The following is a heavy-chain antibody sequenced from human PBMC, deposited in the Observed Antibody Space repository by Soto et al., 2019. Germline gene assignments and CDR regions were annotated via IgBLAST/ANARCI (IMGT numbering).Heavy chain of an antibody. CDR3: AKGCATIFLARSYCMDV. CDR2: ISWDGGST. V-gene: IGHV3-43*01. Sequence: PGGSLRLSCAASGFTFDDYTMHWVRQAPGKGLEWVSLISWDGGSTYYADSVKGRFTISRDNSKNSLYLQMNSLRTEDTALYYCAKGCATIFLARSYCMDVWGQGTTVTVSS. CDR1: GFTFDDYT. D-gene: IGHD3-9*01. J-gene: IGHJ6*02.